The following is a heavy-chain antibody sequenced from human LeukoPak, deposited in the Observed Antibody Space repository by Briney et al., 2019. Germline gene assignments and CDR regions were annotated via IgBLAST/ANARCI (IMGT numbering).Heavy chain of an antibody. V-gene: IGHV3-48*01. CDR3: ARGGVPAALDAFDM. CDR1: GFTFSTYS. J-gene: IGHJ3*02. CDR2: ISSSSSPI. Sequence: GGSLRLSCAASGFTFSTYSMNWVRQAPGKGLEWVSYISSSSSPIYYADSVKGRFTISRDNAKNSLYLQMNSLRAEDTAVYYCARGGVPAALDAFDMWGQGTMVTVSS. D-gene: IGHD2-2*01.